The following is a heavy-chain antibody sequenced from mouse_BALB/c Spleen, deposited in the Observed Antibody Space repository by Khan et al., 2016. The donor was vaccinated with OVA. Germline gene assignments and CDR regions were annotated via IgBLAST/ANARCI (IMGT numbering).Heavy chain of an antibody. CDR3: ARAYYRYDGYDAMDY. D-gene: IGHD2-14*01. V-gene: IGHV2-6-4*01. CDR2: IWGGGGT. CDR1: GFSLSRYN. Sequence: QVQLKESGPGLVAPSQSLSITCTVSGFSLSRYNIHWVRQPPGKGLEWLGMIWGGGGTDYNSTLKSRLSISKDNPKSQVFLKMNSLQTDDTAMYYCARAYYRYDGYDAMDYWGQGTSVTVSS. J-gene: IGHJ4*01.